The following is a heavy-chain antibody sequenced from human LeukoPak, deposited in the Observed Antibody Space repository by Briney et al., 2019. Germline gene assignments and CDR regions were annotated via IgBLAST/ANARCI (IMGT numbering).Heavy chain of an antibody. Sequence: ASETLSLTCSVYGGSFSDYDWSWIRQPPGKGLEWIGEINHSGSTNYNPSLKSRVTISVDTSKNQFSLKLSSVTAADTAVYYCARGRTTSDIVVVPAAMLGFDYWGQGTLVTVSS. V-gene: IGHV4-34*01. CDR2: INHSGST. CDR1: GGSFSDYD. D-gene: IGHD2-2*01. J-gene: IGHJ4*02. CDR3: ARGRTTSDIVVVPAAMLGFDY.